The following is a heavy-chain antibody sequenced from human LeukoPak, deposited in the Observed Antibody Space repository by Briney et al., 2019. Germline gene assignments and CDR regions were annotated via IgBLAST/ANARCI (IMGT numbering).Heavy chain of an antibody. CDR3: AKSTSWLQLYFDY. CDR2: ISSSGSTI. CDR1: GFTFSDYY. J-gene: IGHJ4*02. V-gene: IGHV3-11*01. D-gene: IGHD5-24*01. Sequence: GGSLRLSCAASGFTFSDYYMSWIRQAPGKGLEWVSYISSSGSTIYYADSVKGRFTISRDNAKNSLYLQMNSLRAEDTAVYYCAKSTSWLQLYFDYWGQGTLVTVS.